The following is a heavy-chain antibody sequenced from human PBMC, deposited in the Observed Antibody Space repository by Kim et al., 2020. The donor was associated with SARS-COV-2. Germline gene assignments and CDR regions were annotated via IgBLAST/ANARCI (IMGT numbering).Heavy chain of an antibody. CDR1: GAYITRSTYY. J-gene: IGHJ4*02. CDR3: ANAAGRDYSVGFDY. CDR2: IYYNGKT. Sequence: SETLSLTCTVSGAYITRSTYYWAWIRQIPGKGMEWIGSIYYNGKTYYSPSLKSRVTIFLDTSKNQFSLKMSAVTAADTSMYYCANAAGRDYSVGFDYWGQGIRVNVSS. D-gene: IGHD3-10*01. V-gene: IGHV4-39*01.